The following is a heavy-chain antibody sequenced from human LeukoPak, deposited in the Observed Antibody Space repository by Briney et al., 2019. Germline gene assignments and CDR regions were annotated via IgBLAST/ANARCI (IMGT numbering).Heavy chain of an antibody. CDR3: ARHSSQSHFDY. D-gene: IGHD3-22*01. CDR2: INPSGDST. J-gene: IGHJ4*02. Sequence: ASVKVSCKASGYTFTSYDMHWVRQAPGQGLEWMGIINPSGDSTSYAQKFQGRVTMTTETSTSTAYMELRSLRSDDTAVYFCARHSSQSHFDYWGQGTLVTVSS. CDR1: GYTFTSYD. V-gene: IGHV1-46*01.